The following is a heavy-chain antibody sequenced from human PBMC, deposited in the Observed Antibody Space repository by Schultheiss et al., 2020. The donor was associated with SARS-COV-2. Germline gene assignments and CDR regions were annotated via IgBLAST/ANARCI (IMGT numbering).Heavy chain of an antibody. CDR1: GFTFSSYE. J-gene: IGHJ4*02. D-gene: IGHD6-6*01. Sequence: GGSLRLSCAASGFTFSSYEMNWVRQAPGKGLEWVSYISSSSSYIYYADSVKGRFTISRDNAKNSLYLQMNSLSAEDTAVYFCAREYTGSRYFDYWGQGTLVTVSS. CDR3: AREYTGSRYFDY. V-gene: IGHV3-21*05. CDR2: ISSSSSYI.